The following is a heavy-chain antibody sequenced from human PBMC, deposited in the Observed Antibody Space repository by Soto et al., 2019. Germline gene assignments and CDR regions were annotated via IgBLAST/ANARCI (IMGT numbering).Heavy chain of an antibody. CDR3: ARDPGSHAFDI. J-gene: IGHJ3*02. CDR1: GFTFSSYG. Sequence: QVQLVESGGGVVQPGRSPRLSCAASGFTFSSYGMHWVRQAPGKGLEWVAVIWYDGSNKYYADSVKGRFTISRDNSKNTLYLQMNSLRAEDTAVYYCARDPGSHAFDIWGQGTMVTVSS. V-gene: IGHV3-33*01. CDR2: IWYDGSNK.